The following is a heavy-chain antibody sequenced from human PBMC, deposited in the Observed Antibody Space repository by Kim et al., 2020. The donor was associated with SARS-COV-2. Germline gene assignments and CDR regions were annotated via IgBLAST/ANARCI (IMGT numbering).Heavy chain of an antibody. V-gene: IGHV2-5*02. CDR2: DDAT. Sequence: DDATRYSPSLKGRLTITKDTSKTQVVLTMTNMDPVDTATYYCARTYNWNYDFDYWGQGTLVTVSS. CDR3: ARTYNWNYDFDY. D-gene: IGHD1-7*01. J-gene: IGHJ4*02.